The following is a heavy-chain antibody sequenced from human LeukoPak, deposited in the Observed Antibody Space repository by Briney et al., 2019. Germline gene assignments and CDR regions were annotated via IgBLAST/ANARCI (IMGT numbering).Heavy chain of an antibody. CDR3: ARAPGVRYYYYMDV. CDR2: INWNGGST. CDR1: GFTFDDYT. D-gene: IGHD2-8*01. Sequence: GGSLRLSCAASGFTFDDYTMSWVRQAPGKGLEWVSGINWNGGSTGYVDSVKGRFTISRDNAKNSLYLQMNSLRAEDTALYYCARAPGVRYYYYMDVWGKGTTVTVSS. V-gene: IGHV3-20*04. J-gene: IGHJ6*03.